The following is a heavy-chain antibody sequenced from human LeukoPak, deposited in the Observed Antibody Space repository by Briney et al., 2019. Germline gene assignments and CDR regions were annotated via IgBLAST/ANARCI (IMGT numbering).Heavy chain of an antibody. D-gene: IGHD5-12*01. V-gene: IGHV3-7*01. CDR2: IKQDGSEK. J-gene: IGHJ6*02. CDR1: GFTFSSYW. Sequence: GGSLRLSCAASGFTFSSYWMSWVRQAPGKGLEWVANIKQDGSEKYYVDSVKGRFTISRDNAKNSLYLQMNSLRAEDTAVYYCAGGVRATTYGMDVWGQGTTVTVSS. CDR3: AGGVRATTYGMDV.